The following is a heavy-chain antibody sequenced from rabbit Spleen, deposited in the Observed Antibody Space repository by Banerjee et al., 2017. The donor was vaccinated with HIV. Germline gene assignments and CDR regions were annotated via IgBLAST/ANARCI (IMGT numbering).Heavy chain of an antibody. D-gene: IGHD2-1*01. J-gene: IGHJ4*01. V-gene: IGHV1S40*01. CDR2: IYAGSSGVT. Sequence: QSLEESGGDLVKPGASLTLTCTASGFSFSSGYYMCWVRQAPGKGLEWIACIYAGSSGVTYYASWAKGRFTISKTSSTTVTLQMTSLTAADTATYFCARGVRDDGHLLAFTLWGQGTLVTVS. CDR1: GFSFSSGYY. CDR3: ARGVRDDGHLLAFTL.